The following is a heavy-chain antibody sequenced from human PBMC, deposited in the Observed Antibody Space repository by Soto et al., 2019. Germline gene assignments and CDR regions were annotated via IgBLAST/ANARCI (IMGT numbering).Heavy chain of an antibody. Sequence: EVQLVESGGGLVQHGGSLRLSCAASGFTFSSYWMSWVRQAPGEGQEGVANIKQGGSEKSYLDSVKGRVTISRDTANNSLDLQMHRLRAEDTAVYYCASCGGEPAPGDSSSPDYADYYMDVCGKGSTVTVSS. CDR2: IKQGGSEK. CDR1: GFTFSSYW. D-gene: IGHD6-13*01. CDR3: ASCGGEPAPGDSSSPDYADYYMDV. V-gene: IGHV3-7*01. J-gene: IGHJ6*03.